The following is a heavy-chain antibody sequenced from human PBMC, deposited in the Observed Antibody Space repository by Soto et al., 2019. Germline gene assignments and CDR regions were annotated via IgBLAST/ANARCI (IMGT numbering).Heavy chain of an antibody. Sequence: GASLKVSCKASGFTFTSSAVQWVRQARGQRLEWIGWIVVGSGNTNDAQKFQERVTITRDMSTSTAYMELSSLRSEDTAVYYCAADVPDYGDYYYYYGMDVWGQRTTVTVSS. CDR1: GFTFTSSA. CDR2: IVVGSGNT. J-gene: IGHJ6*02. CDR3: AADVPDYGDYYYYYGMDV. D-gene: IGHD4-17*01. V-gene: IGHV1-58*01.